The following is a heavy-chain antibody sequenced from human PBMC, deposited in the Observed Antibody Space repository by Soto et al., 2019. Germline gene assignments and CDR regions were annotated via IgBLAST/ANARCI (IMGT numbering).Heavy chain of an antibody. J-gene: IGHJ4*02. V-gene: IGHV1-46*03. CDR3: ARESRFWRFLGYFDY. CDR1: GYTFTTYY. CDR2: INPSGGTT. D-gene: IGHD3-10*01. Sequence: GASVKVSCKASGYTFTTYYMHWVRQAPGQGLEWMGIINPSGGTTSYAQKFQGRVTMTRDTSTSTVYMELSSLRSEDTAVYYCARESRFWRFLGYFDYWGQGTLVTVSS.